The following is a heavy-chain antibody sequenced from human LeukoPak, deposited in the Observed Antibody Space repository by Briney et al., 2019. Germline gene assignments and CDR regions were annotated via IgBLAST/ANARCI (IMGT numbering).Heavy chain of an antibody. V-gene: IGHV3-23*01. CDR3: AKVKYIVVVPAAPFDY. D-gene: IGHD2-2*01. J-gene: IGHJ4*02. CDR1: GFTFSSYA. Sequence: RPGGSLRLSCAASGFTFSSYAMSWVRQAPGKGLEWVSAISGSGGSTYYADSVKGRFTISRDNSKNTLYLQMNSLRAEDTAVYYCAKVKYIVVVPAAPFDYWGQGTLVTVSS. CDR2: ISGSGGST.